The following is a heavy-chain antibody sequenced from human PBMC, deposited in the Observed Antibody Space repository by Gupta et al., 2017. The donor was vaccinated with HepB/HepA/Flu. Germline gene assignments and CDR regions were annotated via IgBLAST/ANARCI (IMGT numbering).Heavy chain of an antibody. J-gene: IGHJ4*02. CDR1: GVTLSSYG. CDR3: ARDRKGYSDY. Sequence: QVQLVESGGGVVQPGRSLRLSCEASGVTLSSYGMHWVRQAPGKGLEWVAVIWYDGSNKYYADSVKGRFTISRENSKNTLYLQMNSLRAEDTAVYYCARDRKGYSDYWGQGTLVTVSS. CDR2: IWYDGSNK. V-gene: IGHV3-33*01.